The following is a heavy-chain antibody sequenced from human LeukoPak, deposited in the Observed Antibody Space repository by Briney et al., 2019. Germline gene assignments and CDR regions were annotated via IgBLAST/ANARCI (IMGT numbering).Heavy chain of an antibody. J-gene: IGHJ4*02. D-gene: IGHD3-10*01. CDR2: IYHSGST. CDR3: ARGGGLMVRGVRITDY. V-gene: IGHV4-38-2*02. Sequence: SETLSLTCTVSGYSISSGYYWGWIRQPPGKGLEWIGSIYHSGSTYYNPSLKSRVTISVDTSKNQLSLKLSSVTAADTAVYYCARGGGLMVRGVRITDYWGQGTLVTISS. CDR1: GYSISSGYY.